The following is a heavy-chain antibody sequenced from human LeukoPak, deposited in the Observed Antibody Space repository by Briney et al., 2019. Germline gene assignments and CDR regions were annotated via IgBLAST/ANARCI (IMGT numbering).Heavy chain of an antibody. CDR1: GYTFTGYY. Sequence: EASVKASCTAFGYTFTGYYMHWVRQAPGQGLEWMGRINPNSGGTNYAQKFQGRVTMTRDTSISTAYMELSRLRSDDTAVYYCARYGKEQPAFDYWGQGTLVTVSS. D-gene: IGHD4-17*01. CDR2: INPNSGGT. J-gene: IGHJ4*02. V-gene: IGHV1-2*06. CDR3: ARYGKEQPAFDY.